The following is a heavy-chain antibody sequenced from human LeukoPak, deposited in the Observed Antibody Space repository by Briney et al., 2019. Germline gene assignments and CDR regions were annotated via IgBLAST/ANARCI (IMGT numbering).Heavy chain of an antibody. D-gene: IGHD1-1*01. V-gene: IGHV3-21*01. J-gene: IGHJ4*02. Sequence: PGGSLRLSCAASGFTFSSYSMNCVRQAPGKGLEWVSSISPRSDYIYYADSLKGRFTISRDNAKDSLYLQMNSLRAEDTAVYYCSRGGTDDPFNSWGQGTLVTVSS. CDR1: GFTFSSYS. CDR3: SRGGTDDPFNS. CDR2: ISPRSDYI.